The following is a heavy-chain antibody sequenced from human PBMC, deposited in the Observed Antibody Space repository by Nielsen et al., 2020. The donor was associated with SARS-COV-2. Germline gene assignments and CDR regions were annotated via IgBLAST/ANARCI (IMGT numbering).Heavy chain of an antibody. V-gene: IGHV4-39*07. Sequence: SETLSLTCTVSGGSISSSSYYWGWIRQPPGKGLEWIGSIYYSGSTYYNPSLKSRVTISFDTSKNQFSLTQTSVTAADTAVYYCARGFGSGRFDPWGQGTLVTVSS. J-gene: IGHJ5*02. CDR2: IYYSGST. CDR1: GGSISSSSYY. CDR3: ARGFGSGRFDP. D-gene: IGHD3-10*01.